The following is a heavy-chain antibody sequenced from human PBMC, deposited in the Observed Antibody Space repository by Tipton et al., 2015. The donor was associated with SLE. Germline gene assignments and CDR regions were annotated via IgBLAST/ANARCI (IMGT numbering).Heavy chain of an antibody. CDR1: GVTFSRYG. V-gene: IGHV3-7*01. J-gene: IGHJ4*02. CDR3: VAIPFY. CDR2: INQDGSET. D-gene: IGHD2-2*02. Sequence: GSLRLSCAASGVTFSRYGMHWVRQAPGKGLEWVANINQDGSETYYLDSVKGRFTISRDNARKSLYLHVNSLRAEDTAVYYCVAIPFYWGRGTLVSVSS.